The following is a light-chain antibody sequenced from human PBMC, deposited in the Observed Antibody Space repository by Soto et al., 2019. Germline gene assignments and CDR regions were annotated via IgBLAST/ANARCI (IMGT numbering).Light chain of an antibody. CDR2: AAS. V-gene: IGKV1-8*01. CDR1: QGVSTY. J-gene: IGKJ4*01. Sequence: AIRMTQSPSSFSASTGDSVTITCRASQGVSTYLAWYQQKPGKAPNLLIYAASTLQSGVPSRFIGSGSGTDFTLTITSLQSEDCATYDCQPYYSYQLTFGGGTAFGGGTKVEI. CDR3: QPYYSYQLTFGGGTA.